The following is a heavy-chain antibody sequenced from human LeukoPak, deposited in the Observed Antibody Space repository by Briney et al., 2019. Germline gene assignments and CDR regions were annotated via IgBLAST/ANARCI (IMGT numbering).Heavy chain of an antibody. Sequence: GGSLRLSCAASGFTFSSYWMHWVRQAPGKGLVWVSRINSDGSSTSYADSVKGRFTISRDNAKNTLYLQMNSLRAEDTAVYYCARETVAGPHFDYWGLGTLVTVSS. CDR1: GFTFSSYW. CDR3: ARETVAGPHFDY. J-gene: IGHJ4*02. V-gene: IGHV3-74*01. D-gene: IGHD6-19*01. CDR2: INSDGSST.